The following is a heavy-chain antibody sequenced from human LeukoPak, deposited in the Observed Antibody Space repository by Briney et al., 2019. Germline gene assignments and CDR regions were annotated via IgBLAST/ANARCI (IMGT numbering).Heavy chain of an antibody. V-gene: IGHV4-31*03. D-gene: IGHD2-15*01. CDR2: IYYSGST. J-gene: IGHJ4*02. Sequence: SQTLSLTCTVSGGSISSGGYYWRWIRQHPGKGLEWIGYIYYSGSTYYNPSLKSRVTISVDTSKNQFSLKLSSVTAADTAVYYCARVMGYCSGGSCFYLDYWGQGILVTVSS. CDR3: ARVMGYCSGGSCFYLDY. CDR1: GGSISSGGYY.